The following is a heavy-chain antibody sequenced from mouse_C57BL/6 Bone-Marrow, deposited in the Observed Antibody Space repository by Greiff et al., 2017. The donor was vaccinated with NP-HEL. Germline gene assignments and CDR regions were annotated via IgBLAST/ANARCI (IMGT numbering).Heavy chain of an antibody. Sequence: EVKLVASGGGLVKPGGSLKLSCAASGFTFSDYGMHWVRQAPEKGLEWVAYISSGSSTIYYADTVKGRFTISRDNAKNTLFLQMTSLRSEDTAMYYCAISDGDYWGQGTTLTVSS. V-gene: IGHV5-17*01. CDR3: AISDGDY. D-gene: IGHD3-1*01. CDR2: ISSGSSTI. J-gene: IGHJ2*01. CDR1: GFTFSDYG.